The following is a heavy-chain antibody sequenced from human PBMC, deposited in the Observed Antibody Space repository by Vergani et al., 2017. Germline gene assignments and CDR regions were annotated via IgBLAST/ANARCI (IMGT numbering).Heavy chain of an antibody. J-gene: IGHJ6*02. D-gene: IGHD2-15*01. CDR1: GGTFSNYA. CDR2: IIPIFGKT. Sequence: QVQLVQSGAEVKKPGSSVKVYCKASGGTFSNYAISWVRQAPGQCLEWMGRIIPIFGKTNYAQKFQGRVTITANESTYTSYMELSSLRSEDTAVYYCARAEGHCNGGSCYFYGMDVWGQGTTVTVYS. CDR3: ARAEGHCNGGSCYFYGMDV. V-gene: IGHV1-69*13.